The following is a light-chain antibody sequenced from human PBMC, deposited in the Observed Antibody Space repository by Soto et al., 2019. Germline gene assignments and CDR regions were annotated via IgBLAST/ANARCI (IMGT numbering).Light chain of an antibody. J-gene: IGKJ4*01. CDR2: KAS. CDR3: QQIGFT. Sequence: DIQMTQSPSTLSSSLGDRVTITCRASQSISSWLAWYQQKPGKAPKLLIYKASTLESGVPSRFSGSGTVTEFTLTISSLQPDDFAPYYCQQIGFTFGGGTKVEIK. CDR1: QSISSW. V-gene: IGKV1-5*03.